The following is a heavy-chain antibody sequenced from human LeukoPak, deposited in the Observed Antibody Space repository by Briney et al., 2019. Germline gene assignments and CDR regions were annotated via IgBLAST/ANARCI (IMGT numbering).Heavy chain of an antibody. CDR1: GFTSSSYG. CDR3: AKDLTGGCSSTSCYPPDAFDI. Sequence: GRSLRLSCAASGFTSSSYGMHWVRQAPGKGLEWVAVIWYDGSNKYYADSVKGRFTISRDNSKNTLYLQMNSLRAEDTAVYYCAKDLTGGCSSTSCYPPDAFDIWGQGTMVTVSS. J-gene: IGHJ3*02. V-gene: IGHV3-33*06. D-gene: IGHD2-2*01. CDR2: IWYDGSNK.